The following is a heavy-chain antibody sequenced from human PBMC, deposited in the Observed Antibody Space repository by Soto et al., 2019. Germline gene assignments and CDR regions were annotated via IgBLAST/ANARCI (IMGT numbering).Heavy chain of an antibody. CDR1: GGSISSYY. V-gene: IGHV4-59*01. Sequence: SETLSLTCTVSGGSISSYYWSWIRQPPGKGLEWIGYTYYSGSTNYNPSLKSRVTISVDTSKNQFSLKLSSVTAADTAVYYCAREVHSSGWYFFDYWGQGTLVTVSS. J-gene: IGHJ4*02. D-gene: IGHD6-19*01. CDR2: TYYSGST. CDR3: AREVHSSGWYFFDY.